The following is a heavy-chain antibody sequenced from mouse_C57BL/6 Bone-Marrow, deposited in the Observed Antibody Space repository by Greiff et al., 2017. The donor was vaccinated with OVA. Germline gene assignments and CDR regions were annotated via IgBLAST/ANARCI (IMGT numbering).Heavy chain of an antibody. Sequence: QVQLQQPGAELVKPGASVKLSCKASGYTFTSYWMHWVKQRPGQGLEWIGMIHPNSGSTNYNEKFKSKATLTVDKTSSTAYMQLSSLTSEDSAVYYCACLGRDYAMDYWGQGTSVTVSS. CDR2: IHPNSGST. CDR1: GYTFTSYW. D-gene: IGHD4-1*01. CDR3: ACLGRDYAMDY. V-gene: IGHV1-64*01. J-gene: IGHJ4*01.